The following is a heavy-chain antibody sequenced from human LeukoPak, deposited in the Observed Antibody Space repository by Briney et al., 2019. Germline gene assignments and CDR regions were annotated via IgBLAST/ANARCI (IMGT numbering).Heavy chain of an antibody. CDR2: IYTSGTS. J-gene: IGHJ6*02. CDR3: ARDRAVPHYYYGMDV. CDR1: GASIGLYY. D-gene: IGHD6-19*01. Sequence: SETLSLTCTVSGASIGLYYWSWIRQPAGKGLEWIGRIYTSGTSNYSPSLKSRVTMSLDLSKNQLSLKLNSVTAADTAVYYCARDRAVPHYYYGMDVWGQGTTVAVSS. V-gene: IGHV4-4*07.